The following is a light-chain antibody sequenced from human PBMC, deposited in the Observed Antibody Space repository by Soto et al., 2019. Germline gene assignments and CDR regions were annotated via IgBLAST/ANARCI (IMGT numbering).Light chain of an antibody. CDR2: DAS. CDR3: QQRGNWPRT. Sequence: EVVLTQSPATLSLSPGERATLFCRASQSVSRYLAWYQQRDGQAPRLLIYDASNRATGVPARFSGSGSGTDFTLTISGLEPEDFAVYYCQQRGNWPRTFGQGTKVEIK. CDR1: QSVSRY. V-gene: IGKV3-11*01. J-gene: IGKJ1*01.